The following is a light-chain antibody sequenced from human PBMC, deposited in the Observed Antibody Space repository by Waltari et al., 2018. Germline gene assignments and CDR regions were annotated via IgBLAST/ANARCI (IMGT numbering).Light chain of an antibody. Sequence: IQMTQSPSTLSASVGARVTITCRASQSISDWLAWYQQKPGKAPKLLMYKTSTLQGGVPSRFSGGGSDTEFTLTISSLQPDDFATYYCQQYNHYPWTFGPGTXVEVX. CDR1: QSISDW. CDR2: KTS. J-gene: IGKJ1*01. CDR3: QQYNHYPWT. V-gene: IGKV1-5*03.